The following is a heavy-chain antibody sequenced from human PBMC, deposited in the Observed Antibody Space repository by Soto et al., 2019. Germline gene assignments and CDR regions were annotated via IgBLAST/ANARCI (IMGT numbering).Heavy chain of an antibody. CDR2: IGPESGAT. D-gene: IGHD1-26*01. CDR1: GYTFTGHY. J-gene: IGHJ4*02. Sequence: ASVKVSCKASGYTFTGHYIHWVRQAPEQGPEWMGEIGPESGATRYAQKFQGRVTMTRDTSITTVYMELNNLSPDDTAVYYCGRGRSGQIVVFYWGQGTPVTVSS. V-gene: IGHV1-2*02. CDR3: GRGRSGQIVVFY.